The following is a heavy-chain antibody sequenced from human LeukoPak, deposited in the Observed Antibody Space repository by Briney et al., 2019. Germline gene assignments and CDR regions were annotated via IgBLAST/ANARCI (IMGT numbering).Heavy chain of an antibody. J-gene: IGHJ3*02. CDR3: ARDCSGGSCYSPAPGAFDI. V-gene: IGHV3-48*03. CDR2: ISSSGSTK. CDR1: GFTFSSYE. Sequence: GGSLRLSCAASGFTFSSYEMNWVRQAPGKGLEWVSYISSSGSTKYYADSVKGRFTISRDNAKNSLYLQMNSLRAEDTAVYYCARDCSGGSCYSPAPGAFDIWGQGTMLTVSS. D-gene: IGHD2-15*01.